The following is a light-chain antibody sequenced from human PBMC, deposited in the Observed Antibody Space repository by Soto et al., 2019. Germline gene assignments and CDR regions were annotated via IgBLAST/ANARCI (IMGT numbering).Light chain of an antibody. V-gene: IGKV1-5*03. CDR3: QQYNDYQYT. CDR2: KAT. Sequence: DIEMTQSPSTPSASVGDRVTITCRASQRITTWLAWYQQKPGKAPKLLIYKATNVQTGVPSRFRGSGSGTEFSLTISSLQPEDFAIYYCQQYNDYQYTFGQGTKLEIK. CDR1: QRITTW. J-gene: IGKJ2*01.